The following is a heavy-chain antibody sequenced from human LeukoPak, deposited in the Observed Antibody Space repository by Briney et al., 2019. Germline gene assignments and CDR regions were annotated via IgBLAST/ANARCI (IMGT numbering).Heavy chain of an antibody. D-gene: IGHD3-10*01. Sequence: SETLSLTCTVSGGSISSSSYYWSWIRQPPGKGLEWIGSIYYSGSTYYNPSLKSRVTISVDTSKNQFSLKLSSVTAADTAVYYCARADMVRGYYYYYYMDVWGKGTTVTISS. CDR2: IYYSGST. V-gene: IGHV4-39*07. CDR1: GGSISSSSYY. J-gene: IGHJ6*03. CDR3: ARADMVRGYYYYYYMDV.